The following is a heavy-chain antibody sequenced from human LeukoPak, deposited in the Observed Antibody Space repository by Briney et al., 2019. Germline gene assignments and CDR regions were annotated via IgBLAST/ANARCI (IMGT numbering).Heavy chain of an antibody. CDR3: AKGRYDSSGLANTFDY. J-gene: IGHJ4*02. CDR1: GFTFSSYA. Sequence: GGSLRLSCAASGFTFSSYAMRWVRQAPGKGLGWVSGISGSGGSTYYADSVKRQFTISRDNSKNTLYLQMNNLRAEDTALYYCAKGRYDSSGLANTFDYWGQGTLVTVSS. D-gene: IGHD3-22*01. V-gene: IGHV3-23*01. CDR2: ISGSGGST.